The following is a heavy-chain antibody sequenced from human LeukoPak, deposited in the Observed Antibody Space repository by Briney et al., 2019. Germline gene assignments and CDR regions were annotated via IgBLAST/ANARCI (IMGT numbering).Heavy chain of an antibody. Sequence: GGSLRLSCAASGFSFTTYGFHWVRQAPGKGLEWVAVIWYDGSKQYYADSVKGRFTFSRDDSQNMLYLQMNSLRAEDTAIYYCARGLWFGDISRAAFDIRGQGTMVVVSS. J-gene: IGHJ3*02. V-gene: IGHV3-33*01. CDR1: GFSFTTYG. D-gene: IGHD3-10*01. CDR3: ARGLWFGDISRAAFDI. CDR2: IWYDGSKQ.